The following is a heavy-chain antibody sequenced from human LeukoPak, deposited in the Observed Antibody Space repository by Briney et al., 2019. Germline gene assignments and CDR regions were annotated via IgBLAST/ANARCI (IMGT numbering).Heavy chain of an antibody. Sequence: GGSLRLSCAASGFTFTTHWMSWVRQAPGKGLEWVANIKQDGSDKHYLESVKGRFTISRDNAMNTLYLQMNSLRAEDTAVYYCATAGNYRFDNWGQGTLVTVSS. J-gene: IGHJ4*02. CDR1: GFTFTTHW. CDR3: ATAGNYRFDN. V-gene: IGHV3-7*01. CDR2: IKQDGSDK. D-gene: IGHD1-7*01.